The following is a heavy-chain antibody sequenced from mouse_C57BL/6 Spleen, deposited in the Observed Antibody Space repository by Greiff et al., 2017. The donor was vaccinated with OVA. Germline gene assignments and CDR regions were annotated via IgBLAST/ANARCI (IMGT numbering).Heavy chain of an antibody. CDR3: ARNEDYLDY. V-gene: IGHV3-6*01. Sequence: DVKLVESGPGLVKPSQSLSLTCSVTGYSITSGYYWNWIRQFPGNKLEWMGYISYDGSNNYNPSLKNRISITRDTSKNQFFLKLNSVTTEDTATYYCARNEDYLDYWGQGTTLTVSS. J-gene: IGHJ2*01. CDR2: ISYDGSN. CDR1: GYSITSGYY.